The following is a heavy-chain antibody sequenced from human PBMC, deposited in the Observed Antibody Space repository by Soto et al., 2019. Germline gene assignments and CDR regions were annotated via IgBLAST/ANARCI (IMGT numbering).Heavy chain of an antibody. Sequence: EVQLVESGGGLVKPGGSLRLSCAASGFTFGNAWMNWVRQTPGKGLEWVGRIKSKTDGGTADYAAPVKGRFTISRDDSKNARYLQMKSLKTEDTAVYYCTTDRGHMYDFDYWGQGTLVPVSS. CDR1: GFTFGNAW. V-gene: IGHV3-15*01. CDR3: TTDRGHMYDFDY. J-gene: IGHJ4*02. D-gene: IGHD5-18*01. CDR2: IKSKTDGGTA.